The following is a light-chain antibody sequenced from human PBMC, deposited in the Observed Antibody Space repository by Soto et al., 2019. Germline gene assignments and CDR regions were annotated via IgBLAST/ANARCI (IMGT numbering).Light chain of an antibody. Sequence: DIQMSQFPSSLSASVGDRVTITCRASQTIDSSLNWYQQKPGKAPKILVYGASTLHSGVPSRFSGGGSGTDFTLTINSLQPEDFATYYCQQSSSSSWTFGQGTKVDIK. CDR2: GAS. CDR1: QTIDSS. J-gene: IGKJ1*01. CDR3: QQSSSSSWT. V-gene: IGKV1-39*01.